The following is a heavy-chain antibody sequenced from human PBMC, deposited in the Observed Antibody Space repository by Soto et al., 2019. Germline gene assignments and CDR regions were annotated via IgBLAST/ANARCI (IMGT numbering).Heavy chain of an antibody. V-gene: IGHV3-74*01. CDR1: GFTFSNYW. Sequence: GGSLRLSCAASGFTFSNYWMHWVRQAPGEGLVWVSRVKSDGSSTSYAASVKGRFTISRDNAKHTLYLQMNNLTAEDTALYYCTRAPESLWPFDSWGQGTLVTVSS. J-gene: IGHJ4*02. CDR2: VKSDGSST. CDR3: TRAPESLWPFDS.